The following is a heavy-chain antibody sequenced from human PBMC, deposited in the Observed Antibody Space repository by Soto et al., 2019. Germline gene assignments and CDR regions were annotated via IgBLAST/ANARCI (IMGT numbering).Heavy chain of an antibody. Sequence: GESLKISCKGSGYSFTSYWIGWVRQMPGKGLEWMGIIYPGPSDTRYNPSFQDQLTISADTSNSTAYLQWSGLKASDSAMFYCATQMATSQDAFDIWGQGTMVTVSS. D-gene: IGHD5-12*01. J-gene: IGHJ3*02. CDR3: ATQMATSQDAFDI. CDR2: IYPGPSDT. V-gene: IGHV5-51*01. CDR1: GYSFTSYW.